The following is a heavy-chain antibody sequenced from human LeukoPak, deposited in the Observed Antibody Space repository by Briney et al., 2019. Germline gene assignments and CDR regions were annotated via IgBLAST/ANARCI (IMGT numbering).Heavy chain of an antibody. V-gene: IGHV3-21*01. Sequence: GGSLRLSCAASGFTFSSHWMHWVRQAPGKGLEWVSSISTSSSYIYYADSVKGRFTISRDNARNSLYLQMNTLRAEDTAVYSCARGADGVSSNSRGWFDPWGQGTLVTVSS. J-gene: IGHJ5*02. CDR1: GFTFSSHW. CDR2: ISTSSSYI. CDR3: ARGADGVSSNSRGWFDP. D-gene: IGHD2-15*01.